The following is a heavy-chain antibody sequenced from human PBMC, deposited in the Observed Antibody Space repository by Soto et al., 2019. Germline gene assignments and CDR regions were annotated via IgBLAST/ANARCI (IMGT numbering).Heavy chain of an antibody. V-gene: IGHV4-31*03. D-gene: IGHD3-10*01. CDR2: ISNSGRT. CDR3: ARADYATGSYYPDY. Sequence: QVQLQESGPGLVKPSQTLSLTCTVSGGSVRRGNYYWSWIRQFPGKGLKWIGYISNSGRTHYNPSLMSRITILVDTSKNQFFLELRSVTAADTALYYSARADYATGSYYPDYWGQGTLVTVSS. CDR1: GGSVRRGNYY. J-gene: IGHJ4*02.